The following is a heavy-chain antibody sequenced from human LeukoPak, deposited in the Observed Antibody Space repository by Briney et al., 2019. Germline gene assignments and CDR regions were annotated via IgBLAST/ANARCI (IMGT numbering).Heavy chain of an antibody. D-gene: IGHD1-14*01. V-gene: IGHV3-53*01. CDR2: IYSGGST. CDR1: GFTVSSNY. CDR3: ASGMGPYYYYGMDV. Sequence: GGSLRLSCAASGFTVSSNYMSWVRQAPGKGLEWVSVIYSGGSTYYADSVKGRFTISRDNSKKTLYLQMNSLRAEDTAVYYCASGMGPYYYYGMDVWGQGTTVTVSS. J-gene: IGHJ6*02.